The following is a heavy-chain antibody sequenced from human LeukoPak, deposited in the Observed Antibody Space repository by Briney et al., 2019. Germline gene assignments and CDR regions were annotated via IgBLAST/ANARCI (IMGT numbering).Heavy chain of an antibody. CDR2: INWNGGST. Sequence: GSLRLSCAASGLTFDDYGMSWVRQAPGKGLEWVSGINWNGGSTGYADSVKGRFTISRDNAKNSLYLQMNSLRAEDTALYYCARVETTELYYYYYGMDVWGQGTTVTVSS. J-gene: IGHJ6*02. CDR1: GLTFDDYG. V-gene: IGHV3-20*04. CDR3: ARVETTELYYYYYGMDV. D-gene: IGHD4-17*01.